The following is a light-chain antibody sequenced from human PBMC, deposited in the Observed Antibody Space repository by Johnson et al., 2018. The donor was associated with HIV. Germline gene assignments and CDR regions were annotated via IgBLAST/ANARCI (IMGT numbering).Light chain of an antibody. V-gene: IGLV1-51*01. CDR1: SSNIGNNY. Sequence: LTQPPSVSAAPGQKVTISCSGSSSNIGNNYVSWYQQFPGTAPKLVIYDNNNRPSGIPDRFSGSKSGTSATLCITGLQTGDEADYYCGTWDSSLSAYVFGTGTKVTVL. CDR2: DNN. CDR3: GTWDSSLSAYV. J-gene: IGLJ1*01.